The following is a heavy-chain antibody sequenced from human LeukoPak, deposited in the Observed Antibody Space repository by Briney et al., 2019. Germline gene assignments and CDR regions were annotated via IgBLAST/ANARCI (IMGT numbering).Heavy chain of an antibody. D-gene: IGHD2-2*02. CDR3: AKDKVVPAAIERYYFDY. J-gene: IGHJ4*02. V-gene: IGHV3-23*01. CDR1: GFTFSSYA. Sequence: PGGSLRLSCAASGFTFSSYAMSWVRQAPGKGLEWVSAISGSGGSTYYADSVKGRFTISRDNSKNTLYLQMNSLRAEDTAVYYCAKDKVVPAAIERYYFDYWGQGTLVTVSS. CDR2: ISGSGGST.